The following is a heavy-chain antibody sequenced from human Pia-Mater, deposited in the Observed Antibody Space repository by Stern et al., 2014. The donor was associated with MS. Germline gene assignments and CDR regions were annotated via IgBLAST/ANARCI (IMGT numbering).Heavy chain of an antibody. CDR1: GFTFSRYG. Sequence: VQLVESGGGVVQPGRSLRLSCAASGFTFSRYGMHWVRQAPGKGLAWVAVIWSDGSNKYYADSVKGRFPISRDNSKNTLYLQMNSLRAEDTAVYYCARDPLYCSGGSCYSGTAMVSFDYWGQGTLVTVSS. CDR3: ARDPLYCSGGSCYSGTAMVSFDY. J-gene: IGHJ4*02. V-gene: IGHV3-33*01. D-gene: IGHD2-15*01. CDR2: IWSDGSNK.